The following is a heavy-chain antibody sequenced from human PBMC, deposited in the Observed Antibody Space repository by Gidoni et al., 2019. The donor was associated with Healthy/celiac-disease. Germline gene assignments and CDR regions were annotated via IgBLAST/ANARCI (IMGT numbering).Heavy chain of an antibody. J-gene: IGHJ4*02. CDR1: GFTFSSYA. CDR2: ISYDGSNK. V-gene: IGHV3-30-3*01. CDR3: AREGAHYDSSGYYSPHFDY. D-gene: IGHD3-22*01. Sequence: QVQLVESGGGVVQPGRSLRLSCAASGFTFSSYAMHWVRQAPGKGLEWVAVISYDGSNKYYADSVKGRFTISRDNSKNTLYLQMNSLRAEDTAVYYCAREGAHYDSSGYYSPHFDYWGQGTLVTVSS.